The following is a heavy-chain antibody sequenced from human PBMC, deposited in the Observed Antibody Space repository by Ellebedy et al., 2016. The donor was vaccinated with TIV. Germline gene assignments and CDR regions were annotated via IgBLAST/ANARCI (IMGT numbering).Heavy chain of an antibody. CDR3: ARDIPQRPNPARFDP. CDR1: GFTFRRFW. D-gene: IGHD1-1*01. Sequence: PGGSLRLSCAASGFTFRRFWMAWVRLPPGNGLVWDSRISSDGSYTSYADSVKGRFTISRDNAKSTLYLQMHSLRAEDTDVYYCARDIPQRPNPARFDPWGQGTLVTVSS. V-gene: IGHV3-74*01. CDR2: ISSDGSYT. J-gene: IGHJ5*02.